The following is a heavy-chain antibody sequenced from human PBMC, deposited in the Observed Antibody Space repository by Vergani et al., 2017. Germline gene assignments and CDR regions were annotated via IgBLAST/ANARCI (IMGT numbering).Heavy chain of an antibody. CDR3: ARGQLRGNWFDP. V-gene: IGHV4-59*01. CDR1: GGHPRSSY. J-gene: IGHJ5*02. Sequence: HLPASGPRLVKPSQTPSLTCTVSGGHPRSSYRSWIRQPPGKGLEWIGYIYYSGSTNYNPSLKSRVTISVDTSKNQFSLKLSSVTAADTAVYYCARGQLRGNWFDPWGQGTLVTVSS. D-gene: IGHD1-7*01. CDR2: IYYSGST.